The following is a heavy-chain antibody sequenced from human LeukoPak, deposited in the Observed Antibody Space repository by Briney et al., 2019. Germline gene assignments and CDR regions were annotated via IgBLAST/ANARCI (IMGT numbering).Heavy chain of an antibody. Sequence: ASVTVSCTASGYTFSIYAMNWVRQAPGQGLEWMGWINTNTGNPTYAQGFTGRFVFSLDTSVSTAYLQISSLQAEDTAAYYCARSNNDGDYLGVGFDYWGQGTLVTVSS. D-gene: IGHD4-17*01. CDR1: GYTFSIYA. V-gene: IGHV7-4-1*02. CDR3: ARSNNDGDYLGVGFDY. J-gene: IGHJ4*02. CDR2: INTNTGNP.